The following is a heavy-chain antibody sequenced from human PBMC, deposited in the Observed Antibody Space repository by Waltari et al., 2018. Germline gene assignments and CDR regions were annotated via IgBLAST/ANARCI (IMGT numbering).Heavy chain of an antibody. J-gene: IGHJ4*02. CDR1: GASFRSYY. CDR3: ERGRKHVLRLKRGLYYFAS. V-gene: IGHV4-34*02. CDR2: INHGGTT. D-gene: IGHD5-12*01. Sequence: QVQLQQWGAGLLEPSETLFLTCAVYGASFRSYYWTWFRQTPNQGLDWIGEINHGGTTNYNPSRKSRATMSVDTSKNQFSLSVNPVTVADTAVYFCERGRKHVLRLKRGLYYFASWGQGTQVTVSS.